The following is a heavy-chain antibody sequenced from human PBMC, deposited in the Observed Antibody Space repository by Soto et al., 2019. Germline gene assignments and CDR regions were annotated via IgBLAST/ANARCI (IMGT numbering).Heavy chain of an antibody. J-gene: IGHJ4*02. Sequence: QVQLVQSGAEVKKPGASVKVSCKASGYTFTNYYMHWVRQAPGQGLEWMGIIEPSGGSTSYAQEFQGRVTMTRDTSTSTVYIEMSSLRSEDTAVYYCARRDGGYSYGVDYWGQGTLVTVSS. CDR3: ARRDGGYSYGVDY. CDR2: IEPSGGST. D-gene: IGHD5-18*01. CDR1: GYTFTNYY. V-gene: IGHV1-46*01.